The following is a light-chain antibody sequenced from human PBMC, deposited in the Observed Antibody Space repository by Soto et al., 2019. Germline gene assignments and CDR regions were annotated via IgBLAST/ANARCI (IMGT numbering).Light chain of an antibody. V-gene: IGKV3-20*01. CDR1: QSISSSN. J-gene: IGKJ1*01. Sequence: EIVLTQSPGTLSLSPGERATLSCRASQSISSSNLAWYQQKPGQAPRLLIYGASTRATGISDRFSGSGSGTDVTLTISRLEPEDFAVYYCQQYDSSPWTFGQGTKVEIK. CDR2: GAS. CDR3: QQYDSSPWT.